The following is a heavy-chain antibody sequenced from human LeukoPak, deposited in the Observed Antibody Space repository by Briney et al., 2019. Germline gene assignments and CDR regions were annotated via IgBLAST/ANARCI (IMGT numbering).Heavy chain of an antibody. V-gene: IGHV3-66*04. CDR1: GFTVSSNY. D-gene: IGHD4-17*01. Sequence: GGSLRLSCAASGFTVSSNYMSWVRQAPGKGLEWVSVIYSGGSTYYADSVKGRFTISRDNSKNTLYLQMNSLRAEDTAVYYCARRDGDYFNWFDPWGQGTLVTVSS. J-gene: IGHJ5*02. CDR3: ARRDGDYFNWFDP. CDR2: IYSGGST.